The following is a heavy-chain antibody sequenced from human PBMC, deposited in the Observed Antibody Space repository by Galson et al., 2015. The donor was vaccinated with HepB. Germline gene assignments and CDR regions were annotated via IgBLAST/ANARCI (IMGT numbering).Heavy chain of an antibody. J-gene: IGHJ4*02. V-gene: IGHV3-64D*06. CDR1: GFTFSXYA. Sequence: SLRLSCAAXGFTFSXYAMHWVRQAPGKGLEYVSAISXNGGSTYYADSVKGXXTISRDNSKNTLYLQMSSLRAEDTAVYYCVSGERRAVAGTWGQGTLVTVSS. CDR2: ISXNGGST. CDR3: VSGERRAVAGT. D-gene: IGHD6-19*01.